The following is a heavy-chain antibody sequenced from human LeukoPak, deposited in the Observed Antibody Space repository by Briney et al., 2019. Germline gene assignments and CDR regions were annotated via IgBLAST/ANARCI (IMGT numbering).Heavy chain of an antibody. CDR2: ISGSGGTT. J-gene: IGHJ4*02. CDR3: AKEALGVWFGQLFNFDY. CDR1: GFPFTTYA. V-gene: IGHV3-23*01. D-gene: IGHD3-10*01. Sequence: GGSLRLSCAASGFPFTTYAMSWVRQAPGKGLEWVSSISGSGGTTYYADSVKDRFTISRDNSKNTLYLQMNSLRADDTAVYYCAKEALGVWFGQLFNFDYWGQGTLVTVSS.